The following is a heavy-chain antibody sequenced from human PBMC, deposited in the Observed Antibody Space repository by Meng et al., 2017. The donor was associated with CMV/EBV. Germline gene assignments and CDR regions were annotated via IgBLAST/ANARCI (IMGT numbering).Heavy chain of an antibody. D-gene: IGHD2-2*01. J-gene: IGHJ6*02. CDR1: GYTFTGYY. CDR3: ASGRGSYCSSTSCSGVRYYYYGMDV. CDR2: INPNSGGT. Sequence: ASVKVSCKASGYTFTGYYMHWVRQAPGQGLEWMGWINPNSGGTNYAQKFQGRVTMTRDTSISTAYMELSRLRSDDTAVYYCASGRGSYCSSTSCSGVRYYYYGMDVWGQGTTVTSP. V-gene: IGHV1-2*02.